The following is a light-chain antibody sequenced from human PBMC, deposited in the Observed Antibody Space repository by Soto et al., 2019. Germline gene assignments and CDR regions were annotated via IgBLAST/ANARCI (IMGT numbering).Light chain of an antibody. J-gene: IGKJ1*01. CDR1: QSVSSY. Sequence: ERVMTNSTVTRSFSPGERAALSCRASQSVSSYLAWYQQKFGQAPRLLIYDASNRATGIPARFSGSGSGTEFTLTISSLQSEDFAVYYRQQYNIWPRTFGQGTNVDIK. CDR3: QQYNIWPRT. CDR2: DAS. V-gene: IGKV3D-15*01.